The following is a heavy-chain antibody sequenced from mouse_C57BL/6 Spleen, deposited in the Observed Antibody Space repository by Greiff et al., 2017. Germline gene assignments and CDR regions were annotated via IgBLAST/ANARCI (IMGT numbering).Heavy chain of an antibody. V-gene: IGHV1-11*01. CDR2: IYPVSGET. J-gene: IGHJ4*01. CDR1: GYTFTDHI. CDR3: GSDYDGAMDY. Sequence: VQLQQSGAELASPGASVTLSCTASGYTFTDHIMKWVQKRPGQGLEWIGRIYPVSGETNYNKKFMGKATFTVDRSSSTVYMVLNSLTSEDTAVYYGGSDYDGAMDYWGQGTSVTVSS. D-gene: IGHD2-4*01.